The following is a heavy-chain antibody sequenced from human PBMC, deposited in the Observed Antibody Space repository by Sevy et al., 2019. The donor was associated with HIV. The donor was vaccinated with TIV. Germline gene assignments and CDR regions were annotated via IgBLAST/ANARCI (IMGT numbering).Heavy chain of an antibody. CDR2: ISAGGTTT. D-gene: IGHD2-2*01. J-gene: IGHJ6*02. CDR3: AKRYCSNITCYDDDCGNNYYFCGLDD. Sequence: GGSLRLSCAASGFIFSNYPMSWVRHSPGKGLEWVADISAGGTTTYYADSVEGRFTISRDNSKNTVSLQMNSLGAEDTAINYWAKRYCSNITCYDDDCGNNYYFCGLDDWGQGTSVTVSS. CDR1: GFIFSNYP. V-gene: IGHV3-23*01.